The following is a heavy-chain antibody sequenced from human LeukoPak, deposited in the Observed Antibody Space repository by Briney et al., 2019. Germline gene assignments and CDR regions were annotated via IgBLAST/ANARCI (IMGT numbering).Heavy chain of an antibody. CDR3: AKVYKSYYDFWSCYRQPYYYYMDG. Sequence: GGSLRLSCAASGFTFSSFWMSWVRQSPGKGLEWVANIKEDGSEKYYVDSVKGRFTISRDNAKNSLYLQMNSLRAEDTAVYYCAKVYKSYYDFWSCYRQPYYYYMDGWGKGTTVTVSS. CDR2: IKEDGSEK. J-gene: IGHJ6*03. D-gene: IGHD3-3*01. V-gene: IGHV3-7*01. CDR1: GFTFSSFW.